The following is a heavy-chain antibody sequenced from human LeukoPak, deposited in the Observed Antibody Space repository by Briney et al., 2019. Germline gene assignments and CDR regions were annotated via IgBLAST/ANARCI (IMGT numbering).Heavy chain of an antibody. CDR1: GFTFDDYT. CDR3: AKDFRGGSSSGYYYYYYMDV. J-gene: IGHJ6*03. CDR2: ISWDGGST. Sequence: PGGSLRLSCAASGFTFDDYTMHWVRQVPGKGLEWVSLISWDGGSTYYADSVKGRFTISRDNSKNSLYLQMNSLRTEDTALYYCAKDFRGGSSSGYYYYYYMDVWGKGTTVTVSS. D-gene: IGHD6-6*01. V-gene: IGHV3-43*01.